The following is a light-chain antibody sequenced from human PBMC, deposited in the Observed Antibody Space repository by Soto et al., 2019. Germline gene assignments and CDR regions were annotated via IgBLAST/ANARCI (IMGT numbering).Light chain of an antibody. V-gene: IGKV1-5*01. CDR2: AAS. CDR1: QSISTW. CDR3: QRYNGFFL. Sequence: DLQMTQSPSTLSASVGDRVAITCRASQSISTWLAWYQQKPGKAPKLLISAASNLESGVPSRFSGSGSGTEFTLTISSLQPDDFATYYCQRYNGFFLFGQGTELEIK. J-gene: IGKJ2*01.